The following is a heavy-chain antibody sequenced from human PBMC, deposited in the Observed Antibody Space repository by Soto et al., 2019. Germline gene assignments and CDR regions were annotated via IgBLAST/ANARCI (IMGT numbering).Heavy chain of an antibody. CDR1: GYTFISFD. D-gene: IGHD6-25*01. V-gene: IGHV1-8*01. CDR2: MNPNTGNT. CDR3: ARRKERSGPYYLDS. Sequence: QVQLVQSGAEVKKPGASVRVSCQASGYTFISFDINWVRQATGQGLEWMGWMNPNTGNTGYEQKFQGRVTMTRNTSIGTAYMEVRSLTSEYTAVYYCARRKERSGPYYLDSWGQGTLVTVSS. J-gene: IGHJ4*02.